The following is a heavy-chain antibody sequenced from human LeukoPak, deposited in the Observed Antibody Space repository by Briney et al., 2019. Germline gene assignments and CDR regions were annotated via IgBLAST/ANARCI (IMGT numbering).Heavy chain of an antibody. CDR1: GFTFSSYA. CDR2: ISGSGGST. J-gene: IGHJ4*02. CDR3: AKTHQWELPKEYYFDY. D-gene: IGHD1-26*01. Sequence: GRSLRLSCAASGFTFSSYAMSWVRQAPGKGLEWVSAISGSGGSTYYADSVKGRFTISRDNSKSTLYLQMNSLRAEDTAVYYCAKTHQWELPKEYYFDYWGQGTLVTVSS. V-gene: IGHV3-23*01.